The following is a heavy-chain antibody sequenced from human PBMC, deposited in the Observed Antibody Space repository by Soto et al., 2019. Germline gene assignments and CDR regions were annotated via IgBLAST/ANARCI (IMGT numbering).Heavy chain of an antibody. CDR1: GFTFSSYA. J-gene: IGHJ5*02. D-gene: IGHD3-16*01. CDR3: VKYTVTEDLGES. V-gene: IGHV3-23*01. CDR2: VSRAGTYT. Sequence: EVQLLESGGDVVRPGGSLRLSCAASGFTFSSYAMGWVRQALGKGLEWVAGVSRAGTYTFYAGSVRGRFSISRDNSWDTVDLYKNALRGDDTAVYFCVKYTVTEDLGESWGQGTLVSVSS.